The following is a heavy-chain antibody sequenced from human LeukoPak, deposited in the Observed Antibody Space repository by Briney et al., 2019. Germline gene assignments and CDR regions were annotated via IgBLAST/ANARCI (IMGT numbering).Heavy chain of an antibody. Sequence: SETLSLTCAVYGGSFSGYYWSWIRQPPGKGLEWIGEINHSGGTNYNPSLKSRVTISVDTSKNQFSLKLSSVTAADTAVYYCARHGQLVGATTEWGQGTLVTVSS. D-gene: IGHD1-26*01. CDR3: ARHGQLVGATTE. CDR2: INHSGGT. V-gene: IGHV4-34*01. J-gene: IGHJ4*02. CDR1: GGSFSGYY.